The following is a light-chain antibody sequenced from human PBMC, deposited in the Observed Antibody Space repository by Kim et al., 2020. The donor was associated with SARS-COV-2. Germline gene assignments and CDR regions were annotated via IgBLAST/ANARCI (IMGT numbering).Light chain of an antibody. Sequence: VTPGQTARIACAGDVRAETYARWFQQKAGQAPVVVIYKDSERPSVIPARFSGSSSGTTVTLTISGAQVEDEADYYCYSAADSSWVFGGGTQLTVL. J-gene: IGLJ3*02. CDR1: VRAETY. V-gene: IGLV3-27*01. CDR3: YSAADSSWV. CDR2: KDS.